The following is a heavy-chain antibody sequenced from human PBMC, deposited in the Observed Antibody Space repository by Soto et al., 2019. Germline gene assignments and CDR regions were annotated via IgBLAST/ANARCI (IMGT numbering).Heavy chain of an antibody. D-gene: IGHD3-22*01. CDR2: INPSGGST. J-gene: IGHJ6*02. V-gene: IGHV1-46*02. CDR1: RRIVNECK. Sequence: KAARRIVNECKIRWLRHASEQGLEWMGIINPSGGSTSYAQKFQGRVTMTRDTSTSTVYMELSSLRSEDTAVYYCARLRYYDSSGYYPPLDYYNGMAVRGQGTTVTVSS. CDR3: ARLRYYDSSGYYPPLDYYNGMAV.